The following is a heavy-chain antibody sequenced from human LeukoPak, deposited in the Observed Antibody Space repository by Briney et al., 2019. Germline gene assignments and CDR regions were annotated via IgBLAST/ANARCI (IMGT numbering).Heavy chain of an antibody. CDR1: GLPIADFA. J-gene: IGHJ4*02. CDR3: AKESGKFDY. V-gene: IGHV3-43*02. Sequence: GGSLRLSCVAPGLPIADFAMHWVRQAPGKGLEWVSLISGDGVSTFYADSVKGRFSISRDNSKNSLYLEMNSLRTEDAAMYYCAKESGKFDYWGQGTLVAVSS. CDR2: ISGDGVST.